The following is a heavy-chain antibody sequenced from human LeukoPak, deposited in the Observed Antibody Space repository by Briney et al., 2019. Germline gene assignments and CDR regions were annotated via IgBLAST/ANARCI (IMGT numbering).Heavy chain of an antibody. CDR1: GFTFSSYG. CDR2: IWYDGSNK. J-gene: IGHJ4*02. D-gene: IGHD3-9*01. Sequence: GGSLRLSCAASGFTFSSYGMHWVRQAPGKGLEWVAVIWYDGSNKYYADSVKGRFTISRDNSKNTLYLQMNSLRAEDTAVYYCARGHKHFDWGPPLDYWGQGTLVSVSS. CDR3: ARGHKHFDWGPPLDY. V-gene: IGHV3-33*01.